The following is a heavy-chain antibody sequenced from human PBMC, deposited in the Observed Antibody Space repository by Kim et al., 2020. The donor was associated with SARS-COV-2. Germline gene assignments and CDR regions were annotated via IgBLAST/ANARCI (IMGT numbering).Heavy chain of an antibody. D-gene: IGHD3-3*01. CDR3: AKVWGRGDLHPWFDL. CDR1: GFTFSSYG. V-gene: IGHV3-30*18. CDR2: ISYDGSNK. J-gene: IGHJ2*01. Sequence: GGSLRLSCAASGFTFSSYGMHWVRQAPGKGLEWVAVISYDGSNKYYADSVKGRFTISRDNSKNTLYLQMNSLRAEDTAVYYCAKVWGRGDLHPWFDLWGRGTLVTVSS.